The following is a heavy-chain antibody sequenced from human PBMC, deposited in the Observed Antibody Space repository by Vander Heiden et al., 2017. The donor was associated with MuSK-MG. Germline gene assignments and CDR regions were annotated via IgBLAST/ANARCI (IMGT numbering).Heavy chain of an antibody. Sequence: EVQLLESGGGLVQPGGSLRFSCVAAGFTFSSDAMGWVRQAPGRGLEWVSTITGSGGSTFYADSVKGRFTISRDISKNTVYLQMDSLRADDTAVYYCAKLVTYWGQGTLVTVSS. CDR1: GFTFSSDA. V-gene: IGHV3-23*01. D-gene: IGHD1-26*01. CDR3: AKLVTY. CDR2: ITGSGGST. J-gene: IGHJ4*02.